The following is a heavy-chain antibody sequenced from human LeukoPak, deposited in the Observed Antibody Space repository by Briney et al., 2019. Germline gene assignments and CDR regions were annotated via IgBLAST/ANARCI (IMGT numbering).Heavy chain of an antibody. CDR3: ARVNYCSSTRPNRSRSCYYYYMDV. Sequence: PSGTLSLTCAVSGGSISSSNWWSWVRQPPGKGLEWIGEINHSGSTNYNPSLKSRVTISVDTSKNQFSLKLSSVTAADTAVYYCARVNYCSSTRPNRSRSCYYYYMDVWGKGTTVTVSS. CDR2: INHSGST. D-gene: IGHD2-2*01. CDR1: GGSISSSNW. J-gene: IGHJ6*03. V-gene: IGHV4-4*02.